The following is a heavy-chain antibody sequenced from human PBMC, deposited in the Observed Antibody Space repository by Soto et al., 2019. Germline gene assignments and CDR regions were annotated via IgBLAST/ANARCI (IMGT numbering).Heavy chain of an antibody. CDR1: VFSLITTGVG. CDR3: ARPMYIGHFDY. Sequence: SGPTLVNPTRPRTLTCTFSVFSLITTGVGGAGIRQSPGKALEWLAFIYWNDDKRYRPSLKNRLTITKDTSKNQVILTLNDLVPVDTATYFCARPMYIGHFDYSGAGIPVTVSS. J-gene: IGHJ4*02. V-gene: IGHV2-5*01. D-gene: IGHD1-1*01. CDR2: IYWNDDK.